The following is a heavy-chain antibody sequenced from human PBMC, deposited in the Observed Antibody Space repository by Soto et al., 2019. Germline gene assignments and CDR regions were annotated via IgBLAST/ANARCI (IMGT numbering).Heavy chain of an antibody. V-gene: IGHV3-23*01. CDR3: TRGVTTDI. J-gene: IGHJ4*02. D-gene: IGHD2-21*02. Sequence: EVQLLESGGGLVQPGGSLRLSCAASGFSFKTYGMSWVRQAPGKGLEWVSGISGSGVSTYYVDSVKGRFTISRDNSKNMLFVQMNSLRAEDTAVYYCTRGVTTDIWGQGTLVTVSS. CDR2: ISGSGVST. CDR1: GFSFKTYG.